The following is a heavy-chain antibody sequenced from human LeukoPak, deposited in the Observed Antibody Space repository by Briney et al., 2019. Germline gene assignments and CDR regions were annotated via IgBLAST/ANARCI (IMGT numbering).Heavy chain of an antibody. CDR3: ARAGRVGATQYNWFDP. Sequence: GASVKVSCKASGYTFTSYGISWVRQAPGQGLEWMGWISAYNGNTNYAQKLQGRVTMTRDTSTSTVYMELSSLRSEDTAVYYCARAGRVGATQYNWFDPWGQGTLVTVSS. D-gene: IGHD1-26*01. CDR1: GYTFTSYG. CDR2: ISAYNGNT. V-gene: IGHV1-18*01. J-gene: IGHJ5*02.